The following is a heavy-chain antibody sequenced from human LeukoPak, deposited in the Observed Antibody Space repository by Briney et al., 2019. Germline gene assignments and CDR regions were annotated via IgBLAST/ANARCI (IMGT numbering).Heavy chain of an antibody. D-gene: IGHD6-19*01. CDR1: GFTFSSYA. J-gene: IGHJ6*02. V-gene: IGHV3-30-3*01. CDR2: ISYDGSNK. Sequence: GGSLRLSCAASGFTFSSYAMHWVRQAPGKGLEWVAVISYDGSNKYYADSVKGRFTISRDNSKNTLYLQMNSLRAEDTAVYHCARDWTSYSSGWYGTYYYGMDVWGQGTTVTVSS. CDR3: ARDWTSYSSGWYGTYYYGMDV.